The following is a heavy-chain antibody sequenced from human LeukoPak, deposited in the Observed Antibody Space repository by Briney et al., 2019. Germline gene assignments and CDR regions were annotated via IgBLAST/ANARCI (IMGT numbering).Heavy chain of an antibody. CDR1: GGSISSYY. CDR2: IYYSGST. J-gene: IGHJ5*02. V-gene: IGHV4-59*01. CDR3: ARGGYCSGGSCPLHWFDP. Sequence: SETLSLTCTVSGGSISSYYWSWIRQPPGKGLEWIGYIYYSGSTNYNPSLKSRVTISVDTSKNQFSLKLSSVTAADTAVYYCARGGYCSGGSCPLHWFDPWGQGILVTVSS. D-gene: IGHD2-15*01.